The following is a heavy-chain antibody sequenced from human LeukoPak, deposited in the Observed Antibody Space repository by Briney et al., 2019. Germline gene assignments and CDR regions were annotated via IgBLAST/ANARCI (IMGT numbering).Heavy chain of an antibody. V-gene: IGHV3-33*06. Sequence: GRSLRLSCAASGFTFSSYGMHWVRQAPGKGLEWVAVIWYDGGNKYYADSVKGRFTISRDNSKNTLYLQMNSLRAEDTAVYYCAKDRTQSRDYFDYWGQGTLVTVSS. J-gene: IGHJ4*02. CDR3: AKDRTQSRDYFDY. CDR2: IWYDGGNK. CDR1: GFTFSSYG.